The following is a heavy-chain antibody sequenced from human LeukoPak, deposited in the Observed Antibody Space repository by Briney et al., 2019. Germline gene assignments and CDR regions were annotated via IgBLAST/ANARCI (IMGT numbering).Heavy chain of an antibody. CDR3: AKVRYYDLWSAPAD. CDR1: GFAFSSYA. D-gene: IGHD3-3*01. Sequence: GGSLRLSCAASGFAFSSYAMSWVRQAPGKGLEWVSAISGSGGSTYYADSVKGRFTISRDNSKNTLYLQMNSLRAEDTAVYYCAKVRYYDLWSAPADWGQGTLVNVSS. V-gene: IGHV3-23*01. J-gene: IGHJ4*02. CDR2: ISGSGGST.